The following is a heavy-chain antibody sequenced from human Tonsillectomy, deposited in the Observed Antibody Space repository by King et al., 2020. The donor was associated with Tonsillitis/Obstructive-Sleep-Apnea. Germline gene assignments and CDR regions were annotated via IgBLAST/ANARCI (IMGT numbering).Heavy chain of an antibody. J-gene: IGHJ5*02. V-gene: IGHV4-59*08. CDR1: GVSISSYY. CDR3: ARQYNVYNWFDP. Sequence: VQLQESGPGLVKPSETLSLTCTVSGVSISSYYWSWIRQPPGKGLEWIGYIYYSGSTDYNPSLKSRVTISVDTSRNQFSLRLSSVTAADTAVYYCARQYNVYNWFDPWGQGTLVTVSS. D-gene: IGHD5/OR15-5a*01. CDR2: IYYSGST.